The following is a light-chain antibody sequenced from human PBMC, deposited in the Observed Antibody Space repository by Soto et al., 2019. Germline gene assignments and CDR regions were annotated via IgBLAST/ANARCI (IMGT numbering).Light chain of an antibody. CDR2: DVS. CDR3: SSDTCSSTPWV. J-gene: IGLJ3*02. Sequence: QSVLTQPASVSGSPGQSITISCTGTSSDVGGYNSVSWYQQHPGKAPQLIIYDVSNRPSGVSNRFSGSKSGNTASLTLSGLQAEDEADYYCSSDTCSSTPWVLGGGTKLSLL. CDR1: SSDVGGYNS. V-gene: IGLV2-14*01.